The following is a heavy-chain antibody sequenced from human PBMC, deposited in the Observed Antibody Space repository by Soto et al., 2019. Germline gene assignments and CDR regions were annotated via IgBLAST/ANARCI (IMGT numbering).Heavy chain of an antibody. Sequence: SETLSLSCTVSGGSISSGDYYWNWIRQPPGKGLEWIGYIYYTGTTKYNPSLKSRATLSVDTAKNRFSLNLTSLTAADTAVYYCARGDWFHPWGQGTLVTVSS. J-gene: IGHJ5*02. V-gene: IGHV4-30-4*01. CDR3: ARGDWFHP. CDR2: IYYTGTT. CDR1: GGSISSGDYY.